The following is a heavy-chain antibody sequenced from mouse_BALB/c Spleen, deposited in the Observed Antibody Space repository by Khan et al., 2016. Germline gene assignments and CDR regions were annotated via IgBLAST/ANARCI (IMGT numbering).Heavy chain of an antibody. CDR2: INLDIDDI. CDR3: ASAGYYSWFAF. V-gene: IGHV1S136*01. Sequence: VQLQQSGPEMVKPGASGKMSCKASGYTFTTYVMHCVTQKLGQGLEWIGYINLDIDDIKYGEKFKGKATLTSDKSSSTAYMEFSSLSSEDSAVCCCASAGYYSWFAFWGQKTVVAYSA. D-gene: IGHD2-12*01. CDR1: GYTFTTYV. J-gene: IGHJ3*01.